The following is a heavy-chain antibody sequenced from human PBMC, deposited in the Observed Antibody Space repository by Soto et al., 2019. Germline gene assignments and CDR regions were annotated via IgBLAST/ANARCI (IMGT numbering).Heavy chain of an antibody. D-gene: IGHD1-7*01. CDR1: GFIFTSFD. Sequence: QVQLVQSGAEVKEPGASVKVSCKASGFIFTSFDINWVRQATGLGLEWMGWMNPNTGNAGHEHKFQGRVTMTRNTSITTAYMELSNLTSEDTAVYYCARGRLMGTADSWGQGTLVTVSS. CDR2: MNPNTGNA. J-gene: IGHJ4*02. CDR3: ARGRLMGTADS. V-gene: IGHV1-8*01.